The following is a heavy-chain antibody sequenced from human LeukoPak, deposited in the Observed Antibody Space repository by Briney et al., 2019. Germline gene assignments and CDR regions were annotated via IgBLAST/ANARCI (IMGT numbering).Heavy chain of an antibody. CDR3: ARRYDYSGNSAWGFDY. CDR2: IYYSGST. Sequence: SETLSLTCTVSGGSISSYYWSWIRQPPGKGLEWIGYIYYSGSTNYNPSLKSRVTISVDTSKNQFSLKLSSVTAADTAVYYCARRYDYSGNSAWGFDYWGQGTLVTVSS. CDR1: GGSISSYY. J-gene: IGHJ4*02. V-gene: IGHV4-59*08. D-gene: IGHD4-23*01.